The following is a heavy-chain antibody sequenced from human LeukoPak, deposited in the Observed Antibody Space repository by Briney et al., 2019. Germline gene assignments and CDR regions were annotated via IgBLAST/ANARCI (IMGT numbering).Heavy chain of an antibody. CDR2: IIPIVDVT. CDR3: ARTLPSLLWFGELYY. V-gene: IGHV1-69*04. CDR1: GGTFSNFA. Sequence: SVKVSCKASGGTFSNFAFSWVRQAPGQGLQWVGRIIPIVDVTSYAQNFKGRVTITADESTSTAYMELSSLRSEDTAVYYCARTLPSLLWFGELYYWGQGTLVTVSS. D-gene: IGHD3-10*01. J-gene: IGHJ4*02.